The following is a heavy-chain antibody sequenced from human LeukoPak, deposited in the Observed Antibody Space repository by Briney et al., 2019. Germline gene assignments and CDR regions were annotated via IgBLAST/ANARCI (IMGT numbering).Heavy chain of an antibody. Sequence: PSETLSLTCTVSDYSISTYYWSWNRQPPGKGLEWVGYIYYSGSTHYNPSLKSRVTISEDTSKSQFSLKLSSVTAADTAVYYCATLYAVRGALSFDMWGQGTMVTVSS. CDR1: DYSISTYY. CDR3: ATLYAVRGALSFDM. J-gene: IGHJ3*02. V-gene: IGHV4-59*01. CDR2: IYYSGST. D-gene: IGHD2-8*01.